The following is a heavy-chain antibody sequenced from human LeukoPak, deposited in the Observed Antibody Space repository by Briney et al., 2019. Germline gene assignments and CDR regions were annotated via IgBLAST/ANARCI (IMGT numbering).Heavy chain of an antibody. J-gene: IGHJ4*02. Sequence: GASVKVSCKASGYTFTSYYMHWVRQAPGQGLEWVGIINPSGGSTSYAQKFQGRVTMTRDTSTSTVYMELSSLRSEDTAVYYCARVSQDCSSASCYAIQFDYWGQRTLVTVSS. V-gene: IGHV1-46*01. CDR3: ARVSQDCSSASCYAIQFDY. D-gene: IGHD2-2*01. CDR1: GYTFTSYY. CDR2: INPSGGST.